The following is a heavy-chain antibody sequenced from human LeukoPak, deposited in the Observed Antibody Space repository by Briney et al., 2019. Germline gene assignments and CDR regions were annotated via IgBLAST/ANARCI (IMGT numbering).Heavy chain of an antibody. J-gene: IGHJ3*02. D-gene: IGHD6-13*01. V-gene: IGHV3-33*01. CDR1: GFTFSSCG. CDR3: ASRQTLSSSWYAFDI. Sequence: GRSLRLSCAASGFTFSSCGMHWVRQAPGKGLEWVAVIWYDGSNKYYADSVKGRFTISRDNSKNTLYLQMNSLRAEDTAVYYCASRQTLSSSWYAFDIWGQGTMVTVSS. CDR2: IWYDGSNK.